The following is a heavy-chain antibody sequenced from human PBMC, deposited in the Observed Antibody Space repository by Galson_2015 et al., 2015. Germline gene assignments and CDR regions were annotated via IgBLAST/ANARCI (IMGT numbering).Heavy chain of an antibody. CDR1: GGTFSSYA. Sequence: SVKVSCKASGGTFSSYAVSWVRQAPGQGLEWMGGIIPIFGTANYAQKFQGRVTITADESTSTAYMELSSLRSEDTAVYYCASPPGRRDYYYGMDVWGQGTTVTVSS. CDR3: ASPPGRRDYYYGMDV. J-gene: IGHJ6*02. CDR2: IIPIFGTA. V-gene: IGHV1-69*13.